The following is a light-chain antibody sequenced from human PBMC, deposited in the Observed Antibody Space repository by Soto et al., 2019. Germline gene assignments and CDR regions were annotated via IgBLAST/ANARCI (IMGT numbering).Light chain of an antibody. Sequence: DIVMTQSPDSLAVSLGERATINCKSSQSVLYSSNNKNYLAWYQQRPGQPPKLLIYWASTRESGVPDRFSGSGSGTDFTLTITSLKAEDVAVYYCQQYESTPPTFGQGTKLESK. CDR2: WAS. CDR1: QSVLYSSNNKNY. CDR3: QQYESTPPT. J-gene: IGKJ2*01. V-gene: IGKV4-1*01.